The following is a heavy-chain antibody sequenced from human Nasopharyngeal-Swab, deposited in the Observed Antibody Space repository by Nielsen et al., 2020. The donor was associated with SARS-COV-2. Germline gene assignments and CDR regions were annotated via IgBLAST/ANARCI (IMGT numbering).Heavy chain of an antibody. D-gene: IGHD6-19*01. Sequence: GGSLRLSCTASGFTFSSYWMHWVRQAPGKGLVWVSRINSDGSSTSYADSVKGRFTISRDNAKNTLYLQMNSLRAEDTAVYYCARVPWQWLVHFDYWGQGTLVTVSS. CDR2: INSDGSST. V-gene: IGHV3-74*01. J-gene: IGHJ4*02. CDR1: GFTFSSYW. CDR3: ARVPWQWLVHFDY.